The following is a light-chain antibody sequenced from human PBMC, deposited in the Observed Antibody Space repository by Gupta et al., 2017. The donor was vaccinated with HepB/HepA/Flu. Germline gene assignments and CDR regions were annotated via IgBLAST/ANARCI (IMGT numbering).Light chain of an antibody. CDR3: GTWDSSLSAGPGV. Sequence: QSVFTQPPSVSAAPGQNLPISSPGRRSNIGNNYVSGYQQHPGTAPNLLNYETNERTSGIPDRFSGSKCGTSATLGITGLQTGDEADDYCGTWDSSLSAGPGVFGGGTKLTVL. J-gene: IGLJ2*01. V-gene: IGLV1-51*02. CDR1: RSNIGNNY. CDR2: ETN.